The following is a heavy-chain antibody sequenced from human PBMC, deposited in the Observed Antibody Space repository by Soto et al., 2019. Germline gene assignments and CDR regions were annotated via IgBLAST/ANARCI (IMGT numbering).Heavy chain of an antibody. CDR2: MYNNGST. J-gene: IGHJ6*02. CDR3: ARDLWGYCGTDCYPLDV. D-gene: IGHD2-21*02. CDR1: GGSISGYY. Sequence: PSETLSLTCTVSGGSISGYYWSWIRQPPGKGLVWIGYMYNNGSTVYNPSFKSRVTISVDTSKNQFSLKLNSVTAADTAVYYCARDLWGYCGTDCYPLDVWGQGTTVS. V-gene: IGHV4-59*01.